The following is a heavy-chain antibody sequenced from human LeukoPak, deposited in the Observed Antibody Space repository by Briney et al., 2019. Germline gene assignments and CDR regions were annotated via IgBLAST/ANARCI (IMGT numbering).Heavy chain of an antibody. Sequence: ASVKVSCKASGYTFTSYAMHWVRQAPGQRLEWMGWINAGNGNTKYSQEFQGRVTITRDTSASTAYMELSSLRSEDTAVYYCARSLCRPGRSDCYPPEWFDPWGQGTLVTVSS. CDR1: GYTFTSYA. CDR3: ARSLCRPGRSDCYPPEWFDP. V-gene: IGHV1-3*03. D-gene: IGHD2-21*02. J-gene: IGHJ5*02. CDR2: INAGNGNT.